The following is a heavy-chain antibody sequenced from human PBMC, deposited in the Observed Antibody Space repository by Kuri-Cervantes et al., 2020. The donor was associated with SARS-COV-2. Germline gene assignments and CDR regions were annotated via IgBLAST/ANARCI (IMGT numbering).Heavy chain of an antibody. CDR2: IYHSGST. V-gene: IGHV4-38-2*01. CDR3: ARAYGLLRYIYYMDV. J-gene: IGHJ6*03. D-gene: IGHD3-9*01. Sequence: SETLSLTCAVSGYSISSGYYWGWIRQPPGKGLEWIGSIYHSGSTYYNPSPKSRVTISVDTSNKQFSLILSSVTAADTAVYYCARAYGLLRYIYYMDVWGRGTTVTVSS. CDR1: GYSISSGYY.